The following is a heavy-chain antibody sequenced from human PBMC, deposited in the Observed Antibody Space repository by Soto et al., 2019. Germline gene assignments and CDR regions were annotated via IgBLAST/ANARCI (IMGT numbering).Heavy chain of an antibody. CDR1: GFTFSSYG. J-gene: IGHJ4*02. D-gene: IGHD3-22*01. V-gene: IGHV3-30*18. CDR3: AKVIAYYYDSSGPDFDY. CDR2: ISYDGSNK. Sequence: PGGSLRLSCAASGFTFSSYGMHWVRQAPGKGLEWVAVISYDGSNKYYADSVKGRFTISRDNSKNTLYLQMNSLRAEDTAVYYCAKVIAYYYDSSGPDFDYWGQGTLVTVSS.